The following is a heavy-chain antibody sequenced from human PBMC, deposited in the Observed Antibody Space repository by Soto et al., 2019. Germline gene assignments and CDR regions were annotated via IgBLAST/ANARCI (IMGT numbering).Heavy chain of an antibody. J-gene: IGHJ6*04. CDR2: IGDSGAST. CDR1: GFSFSSFA. D-gene: IGHD1-26*01. CDR3: AKGVELDV. V-gene: IGHV3-23*01. Sequence: EVLLLESGGGLVQPGGSLRLSCEASGFSFSSFAMNWVRQAPGKGLEWVSAIGDSGASTYYADSVKGRFTISRDNSRNTLYLQLNSLPADDTAVYYCAKGVELDVWGNGTMVTVSS.